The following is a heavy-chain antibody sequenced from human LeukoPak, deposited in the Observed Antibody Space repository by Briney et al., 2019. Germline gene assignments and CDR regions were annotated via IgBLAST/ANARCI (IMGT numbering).Heavy chain of an antibody. CDR2: INHSGST. CDR1: GGSFSGYY. Sequence: SETLSLTCAVYGGSFSGYYWSWIRQPPGKGLEWIGEINHSGSTNYNPSLKSRVTISVDTSKNQFSLKLSSVTAADTAVYYCARRTYGSGSYYKRPYDYWGQGTLVTVSS. J-gene: IGHJ4*02. D-gene: IGHD3-10*01. V-gene: IGHV4-34*01. CDR3: ARRTYGSGSYYKRPYDY.